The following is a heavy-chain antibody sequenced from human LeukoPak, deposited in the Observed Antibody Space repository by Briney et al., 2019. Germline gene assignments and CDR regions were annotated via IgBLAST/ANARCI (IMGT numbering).Heavy chain of an antibody. CDR2: IYYSGST. CDR1: SFSNF. CDR3: ARRRPPSSGSNVDY. D-gene: IGHD6-19*01. V-gene: IGHV4-39*01. J-gene: IGHJ4*02. Sequence: SFSNFWMSWVRQPPGKGLEWIGSIYYSGSTYYNPSLKSRVTISVDTSKNQFSLKLSSVTAADTAVYYCARRRPPSSGSNVDYWGQGTLVTVSS.